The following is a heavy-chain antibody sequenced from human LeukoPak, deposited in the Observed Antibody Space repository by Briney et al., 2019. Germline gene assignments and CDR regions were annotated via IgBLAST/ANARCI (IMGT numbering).Heavy chain of an antibody. Sequence: GGSLRLSCAASGFTVSRSYMSWVRQAPGKGLEWVSVIYSGGNTYYADSVKGRFTVSRDNSQNTVFLQMTSLRAEDTALYYCAKKPPKIADGNWFDPWGQGTLVTVSS. D-gene: IGHD5-24*01. CDR2: IYSGGNT. CDR1: GFTVSRSY. CDR3: AKKPPKIADGNWFDP. V-gene: IGHV3-53*01. J-gene: IGHJ5*02.